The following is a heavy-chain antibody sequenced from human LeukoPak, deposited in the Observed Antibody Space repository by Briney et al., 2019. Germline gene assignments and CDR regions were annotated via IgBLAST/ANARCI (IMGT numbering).Heavy chain of an antibody. Sequence: GGSLRLSCAVSGFTFRSYWMHWVRQAPGKGLVWVSSIKSDGSSTTYADSVKGRFTISRDNAENTLYLQMNSLRVEDTAVYYCARISTMVRHYWGQGTPGTVSS. CDR3: ARISTMVRHY. V-gene: IGHV3-74*03. CDR2: IKSDGSST. D-gene: IGHD3-10*01. CDR1: GFTFRSYW. J-gene: IGHJ4*02.